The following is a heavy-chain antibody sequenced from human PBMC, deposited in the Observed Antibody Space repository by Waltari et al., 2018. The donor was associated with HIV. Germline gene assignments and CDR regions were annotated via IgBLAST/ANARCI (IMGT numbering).Heavy chain of an antibody. Sequence: EVQLVESGGGSVQPGGSLRLSCAAYGFLFRNTWLNWVRQRPGKGVEWIGRVKSRGDGGTQPYNVVMRGRCVISRDDLNNTLIFVIDNLEIDDTAVYFCSMEKWLGGSFQEAMDHWGQGTQVIVSS. J-gene: IGHJ4*02. CDR1: GFLFRNTW. CDR2: VKSRGDGGTQ. CDR3: SMEKWLGGSFQEAMDH. V-gene: IGHV3-15*05. D-gene: IGHD3-10*01.